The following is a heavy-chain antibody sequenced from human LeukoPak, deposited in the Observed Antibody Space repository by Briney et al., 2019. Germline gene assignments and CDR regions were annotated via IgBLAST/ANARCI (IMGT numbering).Heavy chain of an antibody. CDR2: IFYSGST. Sequence: SETLSLTCTVSGGSISSSDYFWGWIRQPPGKGLEWIGSIFYSGSTYDNPSLKSRVTISVDTSKNQFSLRLRSVTAADTAVYYCAREKVTLIPGFDYWGQGTLVTVPS. CDR1: GGSISSSDYF. D-gene: IGHD2-21*02. J-gene: IGHJ4*02. CDR3: AREKVTLIPGFDY. V-gene: IGHV4-39*07.